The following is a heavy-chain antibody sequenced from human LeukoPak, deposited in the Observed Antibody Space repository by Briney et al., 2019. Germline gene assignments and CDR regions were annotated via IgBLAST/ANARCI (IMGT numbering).Heavy chain of an antibody. J-gene: IGHJ4*02. V-gene: IGHV3-30*18. CDR2: ISYDGSNK. CDR3: AKGYEFIAAAANGVDY. Sequence: GGSLRLSSAASGFTFSSYGMHWVRQAPGKGLEWVAVISYDGSNKYYADSVKGRFTISRDNSKNTLYLQMNSLRAEDTAVYYCAKGYEFIAAAANGVDYWGQGTLVTVSS. CDR1: GFTFSSYG. D-gene: IGHD6-13*01.